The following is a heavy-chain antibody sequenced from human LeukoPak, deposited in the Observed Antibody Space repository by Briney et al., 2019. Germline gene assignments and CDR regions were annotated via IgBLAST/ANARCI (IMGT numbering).Heavy chain of an antibody. CDR3: ARVDRTTIFGVVS. Sequence: SETLSLTCAVYGGSFSGYYWSWIRQPPGKGLEWIGEINHSGSTNYNPSLKSRVTISVDTSKNQFSLKLSSVTAADTAVYYCARVDRTTIFGVVSWGQGTLVTVSS. J-gene: IGHJ5*02. D-gene: IGHD3-3*01. V-gene: IGHV4-34*01. CDR1: GGSFSGYY. CDR2: INHSGST.